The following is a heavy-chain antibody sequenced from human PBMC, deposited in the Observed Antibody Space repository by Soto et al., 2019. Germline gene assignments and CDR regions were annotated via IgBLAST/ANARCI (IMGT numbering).Heavy chain of an antibody. Sequence: KQSQTLSLTCTVSGGSISSYYWSWIRQPPGKGLEWIGYIYYSGSTNYNPSLKSRVTISVDTSKNQFSLKLSSVTAADTAVYYCARDAGIVGASYYYGMDVWGQGTTVTVSS. V-gene: IGHV4-59*01. CDR2: IYYSGST. J-gene: IGHJ6*02. CDR1: GGSISSYY. CDR3: ARDAGIVGASYYYGMDV. D-gene: IGHD1-26*01.